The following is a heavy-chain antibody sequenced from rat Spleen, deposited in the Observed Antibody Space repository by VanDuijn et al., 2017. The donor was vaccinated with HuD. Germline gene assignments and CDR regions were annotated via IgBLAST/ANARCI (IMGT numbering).Heavy chain of an antibody. D-gene: IGHD1-4*01. CDR2: ISYDGGNT. V-gene: IGHV5-20*01. CDR3: AKLGLPRDYFDY. Sequence: EVQLVESDGGLVQPGRSLKLSCAASGFTLSNYYMAWVRQGPTKGLEWVAYISYDGGNTYYRDSVKGRFTISRDNAKSSLYLQMDSLRSEDTSTYYCAKLGLPRDYFDYWGQGVMVTVSS. J-gene: IGHJ2*01. CDR1: GFTLSNYY.